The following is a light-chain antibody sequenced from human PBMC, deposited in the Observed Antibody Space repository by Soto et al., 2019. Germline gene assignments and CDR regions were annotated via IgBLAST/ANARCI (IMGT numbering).Light chain of an antibody. J-gene: IGLJ1*01. V-gene: IGLV2-8*01. CDR3: NSYAGSNSFV. Sequence: QSALTQPPSASGSPGQSVTISCTGTSSDVGGYNYVSWYQQHPGKAPKLVIFEVNKRPSGVPDRFSGSKPGNTASLTVSGLQTEDEADYYCNSYAGSNSFVFGTGTKGTVL. CDR2: EVN. CDR1: SSDVGGYNY.